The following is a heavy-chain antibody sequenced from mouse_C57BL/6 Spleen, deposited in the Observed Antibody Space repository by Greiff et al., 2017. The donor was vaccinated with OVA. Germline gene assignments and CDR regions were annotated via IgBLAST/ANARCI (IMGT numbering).Heavy chain of an antibody. CDR2: IYPGDGDT. CDR1: GYAFSSSW. CDR3: ARAGSGYYAMDY. Sequence: LVESGPELVKPGASVKISCKASGYAFSSSWMNWVKQRPGKGLEWIGRIYPGDGDTNYNGKFKGKATLTADKSSSTAYMQLSSLTSEDSAVYFCARAGSGYYAMDYWGQGTSVTVSS. V-gene: IGHV1-82*01. J-gene: IGHJ4*01.